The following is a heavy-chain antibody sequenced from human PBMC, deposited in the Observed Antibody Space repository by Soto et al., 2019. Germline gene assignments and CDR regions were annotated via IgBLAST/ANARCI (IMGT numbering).Heavy chain of an antibody. CDR2: INHSGST. CDR3: ARGRVLTGSD. V-gene: IGHV4-34*01. CDR1: GGSFSGYY. J-gene: IGHJ4*02. Sequence: SETLSLTCAVYGGSFSGYYWSWIRQPPGKGLEWIGEINHSGSTNYNPSLKSRVTISVDTSKNQFSLKLSSVTAADTAVYYCARGRVLTGSDWGQGTLVTVSS. D-gene: IGHD3-9*01.